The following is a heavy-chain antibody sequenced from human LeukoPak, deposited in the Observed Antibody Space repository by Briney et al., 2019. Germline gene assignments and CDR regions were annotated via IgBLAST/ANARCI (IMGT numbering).Heavy chain of an antibody. CDR2: ISYDGSNK. V-gene: IGHV3-30*04. CDR3: ARSLLWFGELLY. CDR1: GFTFSSYA. Sequence: PGESLRLSCAASGFTFSSYAMHWVRQAPGKGLEWVAVISYDGSNKYYADSVKGRFTISRDNSKNTLYLQMNSLRAEDTAVYYCARSLLWFGELLYWGQGTLVTVSS. D-gene: IGHD3-10*01. J-gene: IGHJ4*02.